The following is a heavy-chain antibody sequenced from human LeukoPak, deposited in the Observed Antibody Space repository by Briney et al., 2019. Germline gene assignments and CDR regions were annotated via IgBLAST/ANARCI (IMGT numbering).Heavy chain of an antibody. CDR2: ISGSSGST. D-gene: IGHD3-3*01. Sequence: PGGSLRLSCAASGFTFSIYAMTWVRQTPGKGLEWVSGISGSSGSTFYADFVEGRFTISRDNSYNTLYLQMNGLRAEDTAVYYCAKESSSITIFGVVNNGIDYWGQGTLVTVSS. V-gene: IGHV3-23*01. CDR1: GFTFSIYA. J-gene: IGHJ4*02. CDR3: AKESSSITIFGVVNNGIDY.